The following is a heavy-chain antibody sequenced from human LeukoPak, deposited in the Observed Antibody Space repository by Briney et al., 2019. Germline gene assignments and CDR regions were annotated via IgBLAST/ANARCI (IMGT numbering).Heavy chain of an antibody. J-gene: IGHJ4*02. CDR1: GYTFTGYY. CDR2: INPNSGGT. CDR3: ARERAHPGSYRLLYSDFDY. Sequence: GASVKVSCKASGYTFTGYYMHWVRQAPGQGLEWMGWINPNSGGTNYAQKFQGRVTMTRDTSISTAYMELSRLRSDDTAVYYCARERAHPGSYRLLYSDFDYWGQGTLVTVSS. V-gene: IGHV1-2*02. D-gene: IGHD2-2*02.